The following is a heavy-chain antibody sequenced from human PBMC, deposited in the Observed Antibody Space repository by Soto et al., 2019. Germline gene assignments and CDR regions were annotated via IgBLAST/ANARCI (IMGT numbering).Heavy chain of an antibody. CDR2: ISYDGSNK. CDR1: GFTFSSYG. J-gene: IGHJ3*02. D-gene: IGHD6-19*01. CDR3: AKQVTPHSSGWPDAFDI. V-gene: IGHV3-30*18. Sequence: QVQLVESGGGVVQPGRSLRLSCAVSGFTFSSYGMHWVRQAPGKGLEWVAVISYDGSNKYYADSVKGRFTISRDNSKNTLNLQMNSLRAEDTAVYYCAKQVTPHSSGWPDAFDIWGQGTMVGVSS.